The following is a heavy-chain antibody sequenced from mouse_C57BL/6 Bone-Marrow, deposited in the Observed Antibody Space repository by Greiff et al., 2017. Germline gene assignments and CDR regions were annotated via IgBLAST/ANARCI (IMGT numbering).Heavy chain of an antibody. CDR1: GYTFTSYW. J-gene: IGHJ4*01. V-gene: IGHV1-50*01. Sequence: QVQLQQPGAELVKPGASVKLSCKASGYTFTSYWMQWVKRRPGQGLEWIGEIDPSDSYTNYNQKFKGKATLTVDTSSSTAYMQLSSLTSEDSAVYYCGYYGSNAMDYWGQGTSVTVSS. CDR3: GYYGSNAMDY. CDR2: IDPSDSYT. D-gene: IGHD1-1*01.